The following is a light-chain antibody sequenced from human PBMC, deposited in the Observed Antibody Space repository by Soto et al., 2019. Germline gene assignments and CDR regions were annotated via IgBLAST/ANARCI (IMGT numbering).Light chain of an antibody. J-gene: IGLJ1*01. CDR2: DVS. CDR1: SSEVGAYNS. V-gene: IGLV2-14*01. CDR3: SSYTSSNSYV. Sequence: QSALNQPASVSGSPWRSLAISCPGTSSEVGAYNSVSWYQQYPGKAPKLMIHDVSNRPSGVSDRFSGSKSGNTASLTISGLQAEDEADYYCSSYTSSNSYVFGSGTKVTVL.